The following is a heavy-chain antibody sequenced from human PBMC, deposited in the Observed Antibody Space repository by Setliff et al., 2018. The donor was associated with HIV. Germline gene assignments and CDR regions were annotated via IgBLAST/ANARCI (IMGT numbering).Heavy chain of an antibody. J-gene: IGHJ3*01. V-gene: IGHV4-34*01. CDR2: INHSGST. Sequence: SETLSLTCAVYGGSFTDYYWSWIRQPPGKGLEWIGEINHSGSTNYNPSRWSRVTMSVDTSKNRFSLRLTSVTAADTAVYYCVRDRSLRFSQSPSLHYFDVWGQGILVTVSS. CDR1: GGSFTDYY. CDR3: VRDRSLRFSQSPSLHYFDV.